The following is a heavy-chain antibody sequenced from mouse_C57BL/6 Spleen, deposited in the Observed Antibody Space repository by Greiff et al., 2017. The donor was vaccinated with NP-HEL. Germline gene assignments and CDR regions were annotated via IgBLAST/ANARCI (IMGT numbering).Heavy chain of an antibody. CDR3: ARFYGNYRYFDV. CDR1: GYTFTSYW. CDR2: IDPSDSYT. J-gene: IGHJ1*03. Sequence: QVQLQQPGAELVKPGASVKLSCKASGYTFTSYWMQWVKQRPGQGLEWIGEIDPSDSYTNYNQKFKGKATLTVDTSSSTAYMQLSSLTSEVSAVFYCARFYGNYRYFDVWGTGTTVTVSS. D-gene: IGHD2-1*01. V-gene: IGHV1-50*01.